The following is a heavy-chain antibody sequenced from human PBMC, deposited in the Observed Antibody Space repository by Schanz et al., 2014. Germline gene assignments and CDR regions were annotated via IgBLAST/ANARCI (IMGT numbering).Heavy chain of an antibody. V-gene: IGHV4-4*02. D-gene: IGHD4-17*01. CDR2: IYHTGST. CDR1: GFTFSSYSM. Sequence: VQLVESGGGLVKPGGSLRLSCAASGFTFSSYSMNWVRQAPGKGLEWIGEIYHTGSTNYNPTRKSRVTISVDTSKNQFSLNLSSATAADTAVYYCARDRGHGDLPGDIWGQGTMVTVSS. CDR3: ARDRGHGDLPGDI. J-gene: IGHJ3*02.